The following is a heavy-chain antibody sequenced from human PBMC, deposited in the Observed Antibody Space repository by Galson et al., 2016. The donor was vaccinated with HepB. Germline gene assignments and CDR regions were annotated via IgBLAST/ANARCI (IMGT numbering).Heavy chain of an antibody. CDR3: ARGSLVRGLGV. CDR1: GGSFSGYS. J-gene: IGHJ6*04. D-gene: IGHD3-10*01. V-gene: IGHV4-34*01. CDR2: INHSGSP. Sequence: SETLSLTCTVYGGSFSGYSWSWIRQPPGKGLEWIGEINHSGSPDDNPSLKSRVIISIDTSKNQFSLKLSSVTAADTAVYYCARGSLVRGLGVWGKGTTVTVSS.